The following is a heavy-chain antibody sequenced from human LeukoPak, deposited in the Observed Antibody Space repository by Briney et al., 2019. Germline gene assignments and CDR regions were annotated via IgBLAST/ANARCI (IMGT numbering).Heavy chain of an antibody. D-gene: IGHD5-18*01. V-gene: IGHV3-48*02. Sequence: GGSLRLSCAASGFSFTTYNMNWVRQAPGKGLEWVSYISSGSSVIYYADSVKGRFTISRDNAKNSLYLQMNSLRDEDTAVYYCVREGSGYPDYWGQGTQVTVSS. CDR2: ISSGSSVI. CDR3: VREGSGYPDY. J-gene: IGHJ4*02. CDR1: GFSFTTYN.